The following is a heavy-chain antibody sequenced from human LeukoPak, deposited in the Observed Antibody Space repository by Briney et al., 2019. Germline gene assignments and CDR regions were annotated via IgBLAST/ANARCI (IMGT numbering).Heavy chain of an antibody. J-gene: IGHJ5*02. Sequence: GASVKVSCKASGYSFTSHYMHWVREAPGQGLEWVGLSNPSGSSTLYAQKFHGTITMTRDISMNKDYMEVSSLTYDDTAVYYCARDNSVGDVAWWFDPWGQGTLVTVSS. CDR2: SNPSGSST. CDR3: ARDNSVGDVAWWFDP. V-gene: IGHV1-46*01. CDR1: GYSFTSHY. D-gene: IGHD1-26*01.